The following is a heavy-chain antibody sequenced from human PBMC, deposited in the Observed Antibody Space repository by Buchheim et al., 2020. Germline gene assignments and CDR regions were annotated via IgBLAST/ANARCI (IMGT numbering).Heavy chain of an antibody. Sequence: EVQVVESGGGLVQPGGSLRLSCVASGFTLSSHWMHWVRQAPGKGPVWVSHINSDGSRTTYADSVKGRFTISRDNAKSTLYLQMNSLRVEDPAIYYCARDGHDSIDLDYWGEGTL. D-gene: IGHD3-3*01. V-gene: IGHV3-74*03. CDR1: GFTLSSHW. CDR3: ARDGHDSIDLDY. CDR2: INSDGSRT. J-gene: IGHJ4*02.